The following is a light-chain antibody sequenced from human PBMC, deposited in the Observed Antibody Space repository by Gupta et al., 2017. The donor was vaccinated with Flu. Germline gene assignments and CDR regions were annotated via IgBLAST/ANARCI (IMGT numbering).Light chain of an antibody. J-gene: IGLJ2*01. V-gene: IGLV10-54*04. CDR1: SNNVGNQG. CDR3: SAWDNSLSTRI. CDR2: RNN. Sequence: QAGLTQPPSVSKDLRQTATLTCTGNSNNVGNQGAAWLQQHQGPPPKLLFYRNNSRPSGISERFSASRSGNTAPLTITGLQPEDEGDYYCSAWDNSLSTRIFGGGTKLTVL.